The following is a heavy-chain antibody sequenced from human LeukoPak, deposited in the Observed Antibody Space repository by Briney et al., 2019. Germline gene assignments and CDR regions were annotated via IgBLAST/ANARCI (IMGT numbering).Heavy chain of an antibody. Sequence: GESLKISCKVSGHILTNNWIGWVRQVPGKGLEWMGLIYPGYSDAKYSPSFQGQVTFSVDKSISTAYLQWSSLKASDTAIYYCARFGYTRSLDYWGQGTLVTVSS. CDR2: IYPGYSDA. D-gene: IGHD6-13*01. V-gene: IGHV5-51*01. CDR3: ARFGYTRSLDY. J-gene: IGHJ4*02. CDR1: GHILTNNW.